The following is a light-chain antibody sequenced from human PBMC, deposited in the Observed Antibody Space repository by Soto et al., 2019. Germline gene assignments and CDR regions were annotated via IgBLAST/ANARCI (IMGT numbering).Light chain of an antibody. CDR2: EVS. V-gene: IGLV2-8*01. CDR1: SSDVGGYNY. CDR3: SSYAGSNHLGV. J-gene: IGLJ2*01. Sequence: QSALTQPPSASGSPGQSVTISCTGTSSDVGGYNYVSWYQQHPGKAPKLMIYEVSKRPSGVPDRFSGSKSGNTASLTVYGLQAEDEADYYSSSYAGSNHLGVFGGGTQLTVL.